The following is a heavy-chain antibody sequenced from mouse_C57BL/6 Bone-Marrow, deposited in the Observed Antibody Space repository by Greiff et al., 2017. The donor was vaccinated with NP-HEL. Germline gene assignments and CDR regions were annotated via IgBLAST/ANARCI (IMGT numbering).Heavy chain of an antibody. CDR3: ARRRVQLSYRGWYFDV. J-gene: IGHJ1*03. Sequence: EVHLVESGGDLVKPGGSLKLSCAASGFTFSSYGMSWVRQTPDKRLEWVATISSGGGYTYYQDSVKGRVTLSRDKSKNTPYMEMRSLKSEDTAMYYCARRRVQLSYRGWYFDVWGTGTTVTVSS. D-gene: IGHD2-1*01. V-gene: IGHV5-6*01. CDR2: ISSGGGYT. CDR1: GFTFSSYG.